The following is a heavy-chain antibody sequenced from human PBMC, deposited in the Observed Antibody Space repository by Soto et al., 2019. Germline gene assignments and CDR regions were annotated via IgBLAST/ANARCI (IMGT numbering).Heavy chain of an antibody. CDR1: GFTFSSYW. J-gene: IGHJ5*02. CDR2: INSDGSST. D-gene: IGHD6-19*01. V-gene: IGHV3-74*01. Sequence: GGSLRLSCAASGFTFSSYWMHWVRQAPGKGLVWVSRINSDGSSTSYADSVKGRFTISRDNAKNTLYLQMNSLRAEDTAVYYCASYSSGWYSWFDPWGQGTLVTVSS. CDR3: ASYSSGWYSWFDP.